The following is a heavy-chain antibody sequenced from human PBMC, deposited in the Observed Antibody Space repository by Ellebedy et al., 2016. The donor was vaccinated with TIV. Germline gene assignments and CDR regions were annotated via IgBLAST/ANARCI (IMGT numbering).Heavy chain of an antibody. CDR1: GGTFSSYA. D-gene: IGHD3-10*01. CDR2: IIPIFGTA. J-gene: IGHJ6*02. Sequence: ASVKVSCKASGGTFSSYAISWVRQAPGQGLEWMGGIIPIFGTANYAQKFQGRVTITADESTSTAYMELSSLRSEDTAVYYCASQRFGESYYYYGMDVWGQGTTVTVSS. V-gene: IGHV1-69*13. CDR3: ASQRFGESYYYYGMDV.